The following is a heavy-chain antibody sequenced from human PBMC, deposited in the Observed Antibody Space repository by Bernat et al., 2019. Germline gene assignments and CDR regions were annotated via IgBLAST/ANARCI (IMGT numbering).Heavy chain of an antibody. CDR2: ISWNSDKI. V-gene: IGHV3-9*01. CDR1: GFTFDDYA. Sequence: EVQLVESGGGLVQPERSLRLSCAASGFTFDDYAMHWVRQAPGKGLEWVSGISWNSDKIDYADSVKGRFTMSRDHAKKSLYLQMNSLRVEDTALYYCAKDKYSSASEEGFFDYWGQGTLVTVSS. D-gene: IGHD3-22*01. J-gene: IGHJ4*02. CDR3: AKDKYSSASEEGFFDY.